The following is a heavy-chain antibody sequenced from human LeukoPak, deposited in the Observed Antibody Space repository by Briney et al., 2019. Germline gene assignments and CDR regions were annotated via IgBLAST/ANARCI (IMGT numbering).Heavy chain of an antibody. D-gene: IGHD6-19*01. CDR1: GYTFTSYD. Sequence: ASVKVSSKASGYTFTSYDINWVRQATGQGLEWMGWINPNSGNTGYAQKFQGRDTMTRNTSISTAYMELSTLTSEDTAVYYCARGVSSGWYLMAPNWFDPWGQGTLVTVSS. J-gene: IGHJ5*02. CDR2: INPNSGNT. V-gene: IGHV1-8*01. CDR3: ARGVSSGWYLMAPNWFDP.